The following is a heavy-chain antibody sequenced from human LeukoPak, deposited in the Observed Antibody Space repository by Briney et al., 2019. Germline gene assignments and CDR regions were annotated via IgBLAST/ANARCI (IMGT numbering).Heavy chain of an antibody. CDR1: GFTFSSYA. Sequence: GGSLRLSCTASGFTFSSYAMSWVRQAPGKGLEWVSAISGSGGSTYYADSVKGRFTISRDNSKNTLYLQMNSLRAEDTAVYYCAKDQVYYDSSGYWGQGTLVTVSS. D-gene: IGHD3-22*01. J-gene: IGHJ4*02. V-gene: IGHV3-23*01. CDR2: ISGSGGST. CDR3: AKDQVYYDSSGY.